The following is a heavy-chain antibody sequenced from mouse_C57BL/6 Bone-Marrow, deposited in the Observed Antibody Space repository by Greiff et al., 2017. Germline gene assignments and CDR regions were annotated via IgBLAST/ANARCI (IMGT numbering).Heavy chain of an antibody. CDR1: GYTFTSYW. D-gene: IGHD2-3*01. CDR3: ARIGHYDAFDY. J-gene: IGHJ2*01. CDR2: IYPGSGST. V-gene: IGHV1-55*01. Sequence: VQLQQPGAELVKPGASVKMSCTASGYTFTSYWITWVKQRTGQGLEWIGDIYPGSGSTNYNEKFKSKATLTVDTSSSTSYMQLSSLTSEDSAVYYCARIGHYDAFDYWGQGTTLTVSS.